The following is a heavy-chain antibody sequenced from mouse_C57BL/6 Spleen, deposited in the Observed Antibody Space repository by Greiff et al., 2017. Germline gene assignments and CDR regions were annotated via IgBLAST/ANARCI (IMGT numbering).Heavy chain of an antibody. D-gene: IGHD1-1*01. Sequence: QVQLQQSGAELVKPGASVKISCKASGYAFSSYWMNWVKQRPGQGLEWIGQIYPGDGDTNYNGKFKGKATLTADKSSSTAYMHLGSLTSEDSAVYFCARSYYGSSCGYFDVWGTGTTVTVSS. CDR1: GYAFSSYW. V-gene: IGHV1-80*01. CDR2: IYPGDGDT. J-gene: IGHJ1*03. CDR3: ARSYYGSSCGYFDV.